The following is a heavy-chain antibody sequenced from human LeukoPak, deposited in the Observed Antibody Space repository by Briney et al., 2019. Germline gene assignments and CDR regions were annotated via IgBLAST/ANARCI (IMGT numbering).Heavy chain of an antibody. CDR2: ISAYNGNT. Sequence: GASVNVSCKASGYTFTSYGISWVRQAPGQGLEWMGWISAYNGNTNYAQKLQGRVTMTTDTSTSTAYMELRSLRSDDTAMYYCARDPLDYYYGMDVWGQGTTVTVSS. CDR3: ARDPLDYYYGMDV. V-gene: IGHV1-18*01. J-gene: IGHJ6*02. CDR1: GYTFTSYG.